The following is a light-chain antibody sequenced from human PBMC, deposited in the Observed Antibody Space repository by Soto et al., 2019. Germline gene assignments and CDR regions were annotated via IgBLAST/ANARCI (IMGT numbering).Light chain of an antibody. Sequence: AIQLTQSPSSLSASVGDRVTITCRASQGISSALAWYQQKPGKAPKLLIYDASSLESGVPSRFSGSGSGTDFTLTISSLQPEDFAVYYCQQYNNWPPVTFGGGTKVEIK. CDR1: QGISSA. J-gene: IGKJ4*01. CDR2: DAS. V-gene: IGKV1D-13*01. CDR3: QQYNNWPPVT.